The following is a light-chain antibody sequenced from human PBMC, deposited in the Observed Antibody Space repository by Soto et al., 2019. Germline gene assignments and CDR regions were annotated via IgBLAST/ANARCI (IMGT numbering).Light chain of an antibody. CDR1: QIVTSSY. CDR2: GAS. V-gene: IGKV3-20*01. J-gene: IGKJ3*01. CDR3: HQYGSSPLT. Sequence: EILLTQSPGTLSLSPGERATLTCRASQIVTSSYLAWYQQKPGQAPRLLMYGASTRATGIPDRFSGSGSGTDFTLTINRLEPEDFAVYYCHQYGSSPLTFGPGTKLDI.